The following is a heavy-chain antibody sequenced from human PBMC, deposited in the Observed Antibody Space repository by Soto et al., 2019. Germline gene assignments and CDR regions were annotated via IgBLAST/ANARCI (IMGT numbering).Heavy chain of an antibody. CDR3: AKGGSHLAMDDYYYYYYMDV. Sequence: PGGSLRLSCAASGFTFSSYAMSWVRQAPGKGREWVSAISGSGGSTYYADSVKGRFTISRDNSKNTLYLQMNSLRAEDTAVYYCAKGGSHLAMDDYYYYYYMDVWGKGTTVTVSS. CDR1: GFTFSSYA. V-gene: IGHV3-23*01. J-gene: IGHJ6*03. CDR2: ISGSGGST. D-gene: IGHD5-18*01.